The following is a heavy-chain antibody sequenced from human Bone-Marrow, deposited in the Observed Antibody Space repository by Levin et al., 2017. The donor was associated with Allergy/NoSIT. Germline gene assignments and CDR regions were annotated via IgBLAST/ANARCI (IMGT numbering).Heavy chain of an antibody. D-gene: IGHD3-9*01. CDR2: IYYVGST. V-gene: IGHV4-39*01. CDR1: GGSISSDDDF. CDR3: ARQSIRSRGAGYFFGY. J-gene: IGHJ4*02. Sequence: SETLSLTCTVSGGSISSDDDFWGWIRQPPGKGLEWIVSIYYVGSTYFNMSLKSRLSIAVDTSKNQFSLKLGSVTAADTAVYYCARQSIRSRGAGYFFGYWGQGMLVTVSS.